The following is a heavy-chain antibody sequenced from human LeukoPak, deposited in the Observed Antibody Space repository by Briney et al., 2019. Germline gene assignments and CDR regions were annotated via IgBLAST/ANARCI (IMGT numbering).Heavy chain of an antibody. D-gene: IGHD7-27*01. CDR2: IKRDGSEK. CDR3: ARVSNWADYYYYYMDV. V-gene: IGHV3-7*01. J-gene: IGHJ6*03. CDR1: GFTLSDYW. Sequence: PGVSLRLSCVASGFTLSDYWMNWVRQAPGKGLEWVANIKRDGSEKSFVDSVKGRFTISRDNARNSLYLQMNSLRAEDTAVYYCARVSNWADYYYYYMDVWGKGTTVTVSS.